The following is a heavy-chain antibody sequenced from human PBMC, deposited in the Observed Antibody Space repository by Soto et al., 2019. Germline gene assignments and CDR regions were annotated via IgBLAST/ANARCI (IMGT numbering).Heavy chain of an antibody. V-gene: IGHV3-23*01. CDR1: GFTFSSYA. CDR2: ISGSGGST. CDR3: AKSLFLAAGPPQYFDY. J-gene: IGHJ4*02. D-gene: IGHD6-6*01. Sequence: GGSLRLSCAASGFTFSSYAMSWVRQAPGKGLEWVSAISGSGGSTYYADSVKGRLTISRDNSKNTLYLQMNSLRAEDTAVYYCAKSLFLAAGPPQYFDYWGQGTLVTVSS.